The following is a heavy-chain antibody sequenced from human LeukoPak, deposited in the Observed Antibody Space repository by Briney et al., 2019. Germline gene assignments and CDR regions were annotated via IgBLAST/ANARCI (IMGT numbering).Heavy chain of an antibody. CDR2: IIPIFGTA. CDR1: GGTFSSCA. CDR3: AGERYYDFWSGSARLEGSGY. J-gene: IGHJ4*02. Sequence: SVKVSCKASGGTFSSCAISWVRQAPGQGLEWMGGIIPIFGTANYAQKFQGRVTITADESTSTAYMELSSLRSEDTAVYYCAGERYYDFWSGSARLEGSGYWGQGTLVTVSS. V-gene: IGHV1-69*01. D-gene: IGHD3-3*01.